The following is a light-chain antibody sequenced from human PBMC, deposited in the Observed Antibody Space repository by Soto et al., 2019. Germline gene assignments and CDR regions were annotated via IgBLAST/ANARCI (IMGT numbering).Light chain of an antibody. Sequence: DIQMTQSPSTLSASIGARFTITCRASRTLCAWLAWYQQRPGKAPKLLIYRAFRLESGVPRRFSGSASGTECTLNISGLQPDDFSTYYCQQNNTFSFTFGQGTRLEIK. CDR3: QQNNTFSFT. J-gene: IGKJ2*01. V-gene: IGKV1-5*03. CDR2: RAF. CDR1: RTLCAW.